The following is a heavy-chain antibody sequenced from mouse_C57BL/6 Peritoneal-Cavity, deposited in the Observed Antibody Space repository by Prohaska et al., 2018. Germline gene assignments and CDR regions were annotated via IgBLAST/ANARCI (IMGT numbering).Heavy chain of an antibody. V-gene: IGHV4-1*01. J-gene: IGHJ4*01. D-gene: IGHD2-2*01. CDR2: INPDSSTI. CDR1: GIDFSRYW. Sequence: EVKLLQSGGGLVQPGGSLKLSCAASGIDFSRYWMSWVRRAPGNGLEWIGEINPDSSTINYAPSLKDKFIISRDNAKNTLYLQMSKVRSEDTALYYCARVVTAEAMDYWGQGTSVTVSS. CDR3: ARVVTAEAMDY.